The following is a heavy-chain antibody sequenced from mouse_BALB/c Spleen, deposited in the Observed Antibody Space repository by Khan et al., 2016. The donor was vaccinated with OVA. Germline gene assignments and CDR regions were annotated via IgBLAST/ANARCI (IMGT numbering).Heavy chain of an antibody. D-gene: IGHD2-2*01. V-gene: IGHV2-6-4*01. CDR3: ARNYYVYDDYYALDY. J-gene: IGHJ4*01. CDR1: GFSLSRYS. Sequence: QVQLKQSGPSLVAPSQSLSLTCTVSGFSLSRYSVHWVRQPPGKGLEWLGKIRGGGSTDYNSAPTSRLSISKDNSKSQVFLKMISLQTDDTAVYYYARNYYVYDDYYALDYWGQGTSFTVSS. CDR2: IRGGGST.